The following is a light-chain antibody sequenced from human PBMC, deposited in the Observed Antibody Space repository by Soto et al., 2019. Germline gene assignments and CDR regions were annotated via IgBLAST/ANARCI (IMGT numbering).Light chain of an antibody. CDR2: DAS. J-gene: IGKJ1*01. CDR1: QSISSW. Sequence: DIQMTQSPSTLSASVGDRVTITCRASQSISSWLAWYQQKPGKAPKLLIYDASSLESGVPSRFSGSGSGTEFTLNISSLQPDDFETYYCQQYNNYSTWTFGQGTKVEIK. V-gene: IGKV1-5*01. CDR3: QQYNNYSTWT.